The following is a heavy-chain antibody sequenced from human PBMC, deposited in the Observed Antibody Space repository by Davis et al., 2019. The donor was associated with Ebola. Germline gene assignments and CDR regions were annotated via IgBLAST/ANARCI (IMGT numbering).Heavy chain of an antibody. CDR3: ARGGGSSKRTMGY. CDR2: INPNRGGT. J-gene: IGHJ4*02. D-gene: IGHD3-16*01. Sequence: AASVKVSCKASGCTFSSYAISRLRQAPGQGLEWTGWINPNRGGTNYEQKFQGGVTMTRDTSISTAYMGLSRLRSDDTAVYYLARGGGSSKRTMGYWGQGTLVTVSS. V-gene: IGHV1-2*02. CDR1: GCTFSSYA.